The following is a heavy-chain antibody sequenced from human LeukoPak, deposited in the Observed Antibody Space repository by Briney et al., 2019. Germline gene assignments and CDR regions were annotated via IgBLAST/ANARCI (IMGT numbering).Heavy chain of an antibody. D-gene: IGHD2-2*01. CDR3: ASTRPAASWNY. J-gene: IGHJ4*02. CDR2: IYYSGST. V-gene: IGHV4-59*08. CDR1: GGSISSYY. Sequence: SETLSLTCTVSGGSISSYYWSWIRQPPGKGLEWIGYIYYSGSTNYNPSLKSRVTISVDTSKNQFSLKVSFVTAADTAVYYCASTRPAASWNYWGQGTLVTVSS.